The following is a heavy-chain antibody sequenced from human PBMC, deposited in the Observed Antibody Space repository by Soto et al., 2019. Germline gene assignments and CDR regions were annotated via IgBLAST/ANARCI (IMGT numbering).Heavy chain of an antibody. J-gene: IGHJ5*02. CDR2: ISAYNGNT. CDR1: GYTFTSYG. D-gene: IGHD3-3*01. CDR3: ARVWFRYYDFWSGPNWFDP. V-gene: IGHV1-18*01. Sequence: QVQLVQSGAEVKKPGASVKVSCKASGYTFTSYGISWVRQAPGQGLEWMGWISAYNGNTNYAQKLQGRVTMTTDTPPSTAYMGLRSLGSDDTSVYYCARVWFRYYDFWSGPNWFDPWGQGTLVTVSS.